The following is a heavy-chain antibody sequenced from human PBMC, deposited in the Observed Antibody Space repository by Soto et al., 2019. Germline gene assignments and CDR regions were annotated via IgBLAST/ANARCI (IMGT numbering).Heavy chain of an antibody. Sequence: ASVKFSFKASVYTFTSNDITWLRQAPGQGLEWMGWISTYNANTNYAQRFQGRVTMTSDTSTSTAYMELRGLRSDDTAVYYCDIIGVARGNYWGQGTLVTVSS. CDR3: DIIGVARGNY. CDR2: ISTYNANT. D-gene: IGHD6-19*01. J-gene: IGHJ4*02. V-gene: IGHV1-18*04. CDR1: VYTFTSND.